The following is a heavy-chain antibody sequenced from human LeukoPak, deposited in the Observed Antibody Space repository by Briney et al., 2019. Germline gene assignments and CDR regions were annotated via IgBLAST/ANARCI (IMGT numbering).Heavy chain of an antibody. Sequence: GGSLRLSCAATGFTFSSYEMNWVGQAPGKGLEWVSYISSSGSTLYYADSVKGRFTIYRDNAKNSLYVQMNSLRAEDTAVYYCARDNTMAVAAVLDYWGQGRQVTDSS. CDR2: ISSSGSTL. CDR1: GFTFSSYE. CDR3: ARDNTMAVAAVLDY. J-gene: IGHJ4*02. D-gene: IGHD6-19*01. V-gene: IGHV3-48*03.